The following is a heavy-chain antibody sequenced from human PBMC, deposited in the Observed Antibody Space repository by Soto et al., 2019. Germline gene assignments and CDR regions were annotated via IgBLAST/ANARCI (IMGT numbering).Heavy chain of an antibody. CDR3: ARDDCISTSCYVSY. CDR1: GGSVSSGSYY. V-gene: IGHV4-61*01. CDR2: IYYSGST. Sequence: PSETLSLTCTVSGGSVSSGSYYWSWIRQPPGKGLEWIGYIYYSGSTNYNPSLKSRVTISVDTSKNQFSLKLSSVTAADTAVYYCARDDCISTSCYVSYWGQGTPVTVSS. J-gene: IGHJ4*02. D-gene: IGHD2-2*01.